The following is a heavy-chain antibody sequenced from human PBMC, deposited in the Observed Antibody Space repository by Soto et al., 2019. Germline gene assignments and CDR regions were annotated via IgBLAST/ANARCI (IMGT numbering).Heavy chain of an antibody. V-gene: IGHV3-53*01. D-gene: IGHD2-2*01. J-gene: IGHJ3*02. CDR1: GFTVSSNY. CDR3: ARGDYCSSTSCYHDAFDI. Sequence: GESLKISCAASGFTVSSNYMSWVRQAPGKGLEWVSVIYSGGSTYYADSVKGRFTISRDNSKNTLYLQMNSLRAEDTAVYYCARGDYCSSTSCYHDAFDIWGQGTMVTVSS. CDR2: IYSGGST.